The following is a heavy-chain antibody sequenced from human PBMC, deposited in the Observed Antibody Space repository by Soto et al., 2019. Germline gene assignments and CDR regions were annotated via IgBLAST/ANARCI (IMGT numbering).Heavy chain of an antibody. Sequence: SVKVSCKASGGTFSSYAISWVRQAPGQGLKWIGGIIPSYGKTIYAQKIQGRVTMTAAESTRTGYMELSSLRSEDTAVYYCARAGRDGYKRDAFDIRGQGTTVTVSS. V-gene: IGHV1-69*13. CDR1: GGTFSSYA. D-gene: IGHD5-12*01. CDR3: ARAGRDGYKRDAFDI. J-gene: IGHJ3*02. CDR2: IIPSYGKT.